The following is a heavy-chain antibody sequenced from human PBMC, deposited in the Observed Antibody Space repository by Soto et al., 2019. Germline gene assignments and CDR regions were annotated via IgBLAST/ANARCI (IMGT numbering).Heavy chain of an antibody. J-gene: IGHJ4*02. CDR2: VYSGGAT. CDR1: GFTAIGNS. D-gene: IGHD3-10*01. Sequence: EVRLVESGGGLVQPGGSRGLSLPALGFTAIGNSMTWVRLAPGKGLEWVSLVYSGGATHYAASVKGRFTISTHSSQNTLFLQMNSLRTEDTATYYCVRGRYGSEIHWGQGTKVTVSS. V-gene: IGHV3-53*04. CDR3: VRGRYGSEIH.